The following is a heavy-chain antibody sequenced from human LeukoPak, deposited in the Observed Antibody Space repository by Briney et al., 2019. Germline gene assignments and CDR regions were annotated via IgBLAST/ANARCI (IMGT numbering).Heavy chain of an antibody. D-gene: IGHD2-2*01. CDR3: ARGRGYPDASDI. Sequence: GGSLRLSCAASGFTFSSYAMHWVRQAPGKGLEWVAVISYDGSNKYYADSVKGRFTISRDNSKNTLYLQMNSLRAEDTAVYYCARGRGYPDASDIWGQGTMVTVSS. CDR1: GFTFSSYA. J-gene: IGHJ3*02. CDR2: ISYDGSNK. V-gene: IGHV3-30*04.